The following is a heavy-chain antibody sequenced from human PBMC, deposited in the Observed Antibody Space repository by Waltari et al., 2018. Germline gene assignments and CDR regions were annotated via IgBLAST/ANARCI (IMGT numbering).Heavy chain of an antibody. V-gene: IGHV4-39*01. CDR3: ATYVGASIGTAAFDV. D-gene: IGHD3-16*01. CDR1: GGSITSNRHY. J-gene: IGHJ3*01. CDR2: ISYSGAP. Sequence: QLHLQESGPGLVKPSETLSLTCSVSGGSITSNRHYWGWIRQPPGKGLEWTATISYSGAPYNNPSLMSRVTISGDTSKNQFSLKLSSATAADTGVYYCATYVGASIGTAAFDVWGQGTMVTVSS.